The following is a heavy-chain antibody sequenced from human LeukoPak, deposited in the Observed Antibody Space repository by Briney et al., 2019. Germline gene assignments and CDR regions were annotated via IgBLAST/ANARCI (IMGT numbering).Heavy chain of an antibody. CDR1: GGSISVYS. D-gene: IGHD3-22*01. V-gene: IGHV4-59*01. CDR2: IYYSGST. J-gene: IGHJ4*02. Sequence: SETLSLTCTVSGGSISVYSRSWVRQPPGKGLEWIGCIYYSGSTNYNPSLKSRVTISVDTSKNQFSLKLSSVTAADTAVYYCARDGRIEYYYDSWGQGTLVTVSS. CDR3: ARDGRIEYYYDS.